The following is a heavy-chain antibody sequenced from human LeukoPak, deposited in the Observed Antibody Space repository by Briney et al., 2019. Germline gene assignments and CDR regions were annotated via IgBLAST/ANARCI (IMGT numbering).Heavy chain of an antibody. Sequence: SETLSLTCTVSGGSISNYYWSWIRQSAGKGLEWIGRIYRSGSTNYNPSLKSRVTMSVDTSKNQFSLKLSSVTAADTAVYYCARRRCSGSYSIVGSLLPHYWGQGTLVTVSS. CDR1: GGSISNYY. J-gene: IGHJ4*02. D-gene: IGHD3-10*02. CDR2: IYRSGST. CDR3: ARRRCSGSYSIVGSLLPHY. V-gene: IGHV4-4*07.